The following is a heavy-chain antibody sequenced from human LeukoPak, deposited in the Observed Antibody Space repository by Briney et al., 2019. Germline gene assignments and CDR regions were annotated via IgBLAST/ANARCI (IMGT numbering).Heavy chain of an antibody. CDR2: IRASGGST. J-gene: IGHJ4*02. D-gene: IGHD5-24*01. V-gene: IGHV3-23*01. CDR3: AKDDVSGDGYNSWDD. CDR1: GFTFSNYA. Sequence: PGGSLRLSCAASGFTFSNYAMTWVRQAPGKGLEWVSAIRASGGSTYSADSVKGRFTISRDNSKNTLYLQMNSLRAEDTAVYYCAKDDVSGDGYNSWDDWGQGTLVTVSS.